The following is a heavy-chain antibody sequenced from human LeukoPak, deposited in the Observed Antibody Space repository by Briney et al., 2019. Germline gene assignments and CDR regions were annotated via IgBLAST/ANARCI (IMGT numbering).Heavy chain of an antibody. CDR1: GFTVSSNY. D-gene: IGHD2-15*01. V-gene: IGHV3-66*01. CDR3: ARGAVVAGDAFDI. J-gene: IGHJ3*02. Sequence: GGSLRLSCAASGFTVSSNYMSWVRQAPGKGLEWVSVIYSGGSTYYADSVKGRFTISRDNSKNTLYLQMNSLRAEDTAVYYCARGAVVAGDAFDIWGQGTMVTVSS. CDR2: IYSGGST.